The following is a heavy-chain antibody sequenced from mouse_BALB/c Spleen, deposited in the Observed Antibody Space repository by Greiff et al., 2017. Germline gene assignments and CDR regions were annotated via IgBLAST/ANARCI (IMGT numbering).Heavy chain of an antibody. D-gene: IGHD2-4*01. Sequence: VQLMESGAELVRPGVSVKISCKGSGYTFTDYAMHWVKQSHAKSLEWIGVISTYYGDASYNQKFKGKATMTVDKSSSTAYMELARLTSEDSAIYYCASTMITRGYAMDYWGQGTSVTVSS. J-gene: IGHJ4*01. CDR3: ASTMITRGYAMDY. CDR1: GYTFTDYA. CDR2: ISTYYGDA. V-gene: IGHV1S137*01.